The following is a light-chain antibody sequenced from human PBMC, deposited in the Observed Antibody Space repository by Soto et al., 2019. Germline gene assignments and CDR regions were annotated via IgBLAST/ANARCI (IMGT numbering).Light chain of an antibody. V-gene: IGKV3-11*01. Sequence: EIVLTQSPATLSLSPGERVTLSCRASQSVSRYLTWYQQQRPGQAPRLLIYDASNRAACIPARISGSVSGTDFTLTISSLEPEDSSVFYRHKRDNWPWTVGQGTKVEI. J-gene: IGKJ1*01. CDR2: DAS. CDR3: HKRDNWPWT. CDR1: QSVSRY.